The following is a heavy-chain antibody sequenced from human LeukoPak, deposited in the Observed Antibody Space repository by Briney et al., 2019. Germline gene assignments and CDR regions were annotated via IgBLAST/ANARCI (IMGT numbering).Heavy chain of an antibody. J-gene: IGHJ6*02. CDR1: GFTFSSYS. V-gene: IGHV3-21*01. CDR3: ARDFYDFWSGYNYYYGMDV. CDR2: ISSSSSYI. D-gene: IGHD3-3*01. Sequence: GGSLRLSCAASGFTFSSYSMNWVRQAPGKGLEWVSSISSSSSYIYYADSVKGRFTISRDKAKNSLYLQMNSLRAEDTAVYYCARDFYDFWSGYNYYYGMDVWGQGTTVTVSS.